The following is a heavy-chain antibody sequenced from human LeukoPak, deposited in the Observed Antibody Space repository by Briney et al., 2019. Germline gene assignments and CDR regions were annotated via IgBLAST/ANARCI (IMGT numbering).Heavy chain of an antibody. J-gene: IGHJ4*02. V-gene: IGHV3-23*01. Sequence: GALRLSCAASGFTFSSYAMSWVRQAPGKGLEWVSAISGSGGSTYYAESVKGRFTISRDNSKNTLYLQMNSLRVEDMGVYYCATIAVTGELDYWGQGTPVTVSS. CDR3: ATIAVTGELDY. D-gene: IGHD3-9*01. CDR2: ISGSGGST. CDR1: GFTFSSYA.